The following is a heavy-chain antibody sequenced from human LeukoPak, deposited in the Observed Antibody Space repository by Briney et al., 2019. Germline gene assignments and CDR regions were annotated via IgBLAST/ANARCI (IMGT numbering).Heavy chain of an antibody. J-gene: IGHJ4*02. D-gene: IGHD4-11*01. Sequence: SETLSLTCTVSGYSISSGYYWGWIRQPPGKGLEWIGEINHTGSTSYNPSLKSRVTISVDTSKNQFPLNLSSVTAADTAVYYCARGRTVWGQGTLVTVSS. CDR1: GYSISSGYY. V-gene: IGHV4-38-2*02. CDR3: ARGRTV. CDR2: INHTGST.